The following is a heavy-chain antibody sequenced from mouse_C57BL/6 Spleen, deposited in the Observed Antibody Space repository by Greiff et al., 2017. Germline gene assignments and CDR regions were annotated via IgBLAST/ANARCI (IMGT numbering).Heavy chain of an antibody. J-gene: IGHJ3*01. CDR2: ISGGGGNT. CDR1: GFTFSSYT. Sequence: DVHLVESGGGLVKPGGSLKLSRAASGFTFSSYTMSWVRQTPEKRLEWVATISGGGGNTYYPDSVKGRFTISRDNAKNTLYLQMSSLRSEDTALYYCARWDYGEGPWFAYWGQGTLVTVSA. D-gene: IGHD2-4*01. V-gene: IGHV5-9*01. CDR3: ARWDYGEGPWFAY.